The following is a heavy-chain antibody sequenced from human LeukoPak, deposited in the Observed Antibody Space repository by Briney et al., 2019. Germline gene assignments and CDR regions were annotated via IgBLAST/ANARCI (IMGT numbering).Heavy chain of an antibody. CDR3: ARSSHFGVVINGHMDV. V-gene: IGHV5-51*01. J-gene: IGHJ6*03. Sequence: GESLKISFKGSGYRFTSYWIGWVRPMPGKGLEWMGIIYPGYSDTRYSPSFQGQVTISADKSISTVYLQWSSLKASDTAMYYCARSSHFGVVINGHMDVWGKGTTVTVSS. CDR2: IYPGYSDT. CDR1: GYRFTSYW. D-gene: IGHD3-3*01.